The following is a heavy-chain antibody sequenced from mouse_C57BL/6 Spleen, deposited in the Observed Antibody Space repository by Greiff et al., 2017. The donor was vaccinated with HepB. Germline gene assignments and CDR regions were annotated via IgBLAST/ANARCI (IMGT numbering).Heavy chain of an antibody. CDR2: INPNNGGT. Sequence: EVQLQQSGPELVKPGASVKIPCKASGYTFTDYNMDWVKQSHGKSLEWIGDINPNNGGTIYNQKFKGKATLTVDKSSSTAYMELRSLTSEDTAVYDCARVFYYDYGRGLSPMDYWGQGTSVTVSS. D-gene: IGHD2-4*01. J-gene: IGHJ4*01. V-gene: IGHV1-18*01. CDR3: ARVFYYDYGRGLSPMDY. CDR1: GYTFTDYN.